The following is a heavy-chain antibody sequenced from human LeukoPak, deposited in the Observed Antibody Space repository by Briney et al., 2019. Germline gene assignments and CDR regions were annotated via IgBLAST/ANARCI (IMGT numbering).Heavy chain of an antibody. D-gene: IGHD3-10*01. J-gene: IGHJ5*02. V-gene: IGHV1-2*02. CDR2: INPNSGGT. CDR3: ARDLDYYGSGNSA. CDR1: GYTFTGYY. Sequence: ASVKVSCKASGYTFTGYYMHWVRQAPGQGLEWMGWINPNSGGTNYAQKFQGRVTMTRDTSISTAYMELSSLRSEDTAVYYCARDLDYYGSGNSAWGQGTLVTVSS.